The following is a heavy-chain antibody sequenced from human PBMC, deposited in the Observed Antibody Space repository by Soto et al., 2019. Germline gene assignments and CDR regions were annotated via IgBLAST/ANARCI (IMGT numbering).Heavy chain of an antibody. CDR1: GGSITSTNHY. J-gene: IGHJ4*02. V-gene: IGHV4-39*01. CDR3: ARLDWAVAEAVSFDY. CDR2: IFDSGTT. D-gene: IGHD6-19*01. Sequence: SETLSLTCNISGGSITSTNHYWRWIRQSPREGLEWIGCIFDSGTTHYNPSFKGRVTIFGDTSKSQFSLKMSSVTAADTAVYYCARLDWAVAEAVSFDYWGQGTLVTVSS.